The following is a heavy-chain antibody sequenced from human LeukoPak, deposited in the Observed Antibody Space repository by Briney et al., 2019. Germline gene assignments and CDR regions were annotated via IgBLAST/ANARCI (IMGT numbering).Heavy chain of an antibody. J-gene: IGHJ4*02. V-gene: IGHV1-2*02. CDR3: AREVAGEYYFDY. CDR1: GYTFTSYY. D-gene: IGHD6-19*01. Sequence: ASVKVSCKASGYTFTSYYMHWVRQAPGQGLEWMGWINPNSGGTNYAQKFQGRVTMTRDTSISTAYMELSRLRSDDTAVYYCAREVAGEYYFDYWGQGTLVTVSS. CDR2: INPNSGGT.